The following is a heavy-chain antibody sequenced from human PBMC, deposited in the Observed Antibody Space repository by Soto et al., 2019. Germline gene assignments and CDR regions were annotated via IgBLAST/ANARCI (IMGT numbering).Heavy chain of an antibody. CDR3: AKDSPRITMIVVVITTDFGNYYGMDV. CDR2: ISGSGGST. Sequence: GGSLRLSCAASGFTFSSYAMSWVRQAPGKGLEWVSAISGSGGSTYYADSVKGRFTIPRDNSKNTLYLQMNSLRAEDTAVYYCAKDSPRITMIVVVITTDFGNYYGMDVWGQGTTVTVSS. D-gene: IGHD3-22*01. V-gene: IGHV3-23*01. J-gene: IGHJ6*02. CDR1: GFTFSSYA.